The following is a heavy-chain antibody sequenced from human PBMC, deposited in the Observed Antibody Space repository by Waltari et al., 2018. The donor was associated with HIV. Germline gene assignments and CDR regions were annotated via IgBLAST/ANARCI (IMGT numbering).Heavy chain of an antibody. CDR1: GYSFTNYW. V-gene: IGHV5-51*03. J-gene: IGHJ5*02. D-gene: IGHD1-26*01. Sequence: EVQLVQSGAEVKKPGESLKISCKGSGYSFTNYWIAWVRQMPGKGLEWMGMTSPGASDTRYNPSFQGQIAISADKSSSTAYRQGSSLKASGTAMYYCARLVGGSSVNWFDPWGQGTLVTVSS. CDR2: TSPGASDT. CDR3: ARLVGGSSVNWFDP.